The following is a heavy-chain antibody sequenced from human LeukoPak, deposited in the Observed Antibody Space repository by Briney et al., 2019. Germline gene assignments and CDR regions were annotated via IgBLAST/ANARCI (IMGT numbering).Heavy chain of an antibody. CDR2: IYYTGST. V-gene: IGHV4-39*07. J-gene: IGHJ5*02. Sequence: SETLSLTCTVSGGSISNSDYYWGWLRQPPGKGLEWIGNIYYTGSTYYNPSLKSRVTISVDTSKNQFSLKVNSLTAADTAVYYCASLSSEFREYGSSNNWFDPWGQGTLVTVSS. CDR1: GGSISNSDYY. D-gene: IGHD2/OR15-2a*01. CDR3: ASLSSEFREYGSSNNWFDP.